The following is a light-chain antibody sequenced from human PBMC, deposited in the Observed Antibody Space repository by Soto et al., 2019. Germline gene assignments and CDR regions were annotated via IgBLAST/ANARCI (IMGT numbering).Light chain of an antibody. CDR2: EVR. V-gene: IGLV2-14*01. CDR1: SSDVGGYDY. CDR3: SSYTTTTWV. Sequence: QSALTQPASVSGSPGQSITISCTGTSSDVGGYDYVSWYQQHPGKAPKLMIYEVRNRPSGVSHRFSGSKSGNMASLIISGLQAEDEADYYCSSYTTTTWVFGAGTKLTVL. J-gene: IGLJ3*02.